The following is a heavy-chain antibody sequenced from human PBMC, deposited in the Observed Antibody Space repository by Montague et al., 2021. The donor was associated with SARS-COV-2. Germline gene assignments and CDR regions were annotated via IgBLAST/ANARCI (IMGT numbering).Heavy chain of an antibody. CDR1: GDSITNNYY. CDR3: ARRHVVASNRAFDY. CDR2: IYHSGTT. V-gene: IGHV4-38-2*02. D-gene: IGHD2-15*01. Sequence: SETLSLTCTVSGDSITNNYYWGWIRQPPGKGLEWIGTIYHSGTTYYNPSLNSRATISVDTSNNQFSLKLTSATAAATAVYYCARRHVVASNRAFDYWGQGTLVTVSS. J-gene: IGHJ4*02.